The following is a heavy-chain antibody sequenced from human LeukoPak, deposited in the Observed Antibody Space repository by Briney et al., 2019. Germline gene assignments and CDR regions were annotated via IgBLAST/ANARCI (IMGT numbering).Heavy chain of an antibody. CDR2: ISGNGGTT. V-gene: IGHV3-23*01. CDR3: AKDDRLLRFLH. Sequence: GGSLRLSCAASGFTFSNYWIYWVRQVPGKGLEWVSAISGNGGTTYYADSVKGRFTISRDNSKNTVYLQINNLRDEDTAVYYCAKDDRLLRFLHWGQGTLVTVSS. CDR1: GFTFSNYW. D-gene: IGHD3-16*01. J-gene: IGHJ4*02.